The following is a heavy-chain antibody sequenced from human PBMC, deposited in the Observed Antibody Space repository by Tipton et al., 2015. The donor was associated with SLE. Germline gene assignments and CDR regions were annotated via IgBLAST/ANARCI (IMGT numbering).Heavy chain of an antibody. CDR2: INPSGGST. CDR1: GGTFTSYY. Sequence: QLVQSGAEVKKPGSSVNVSCMASGGTFTSYYMHWVRQAPGQGLEWMGIINPSGGSTSYAQKFQGRVTITADESTSTAYMELSSLRSEDTAVYYCAREAPDEMATTPYFDYWGQGTLVTVSS. V-gene: IGHV1-46*01. D-gene: IGHD5-24*01. J-gene: IGHJ4*02. CDR3: AREAPDEMATTPYFDY.